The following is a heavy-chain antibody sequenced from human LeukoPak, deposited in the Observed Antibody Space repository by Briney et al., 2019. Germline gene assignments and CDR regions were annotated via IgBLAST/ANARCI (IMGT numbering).Heavy chain of an antibody. V-gene: IGHV3-48*03. CDR1: GFTFSSYE. CDR3: ARNDYNFDY. Sequence: GGSLRLSCAASGFTFSSYEMNWVRQAPGKGLEWVSYISSSGSNIYYADSVQGRFTISRDNAKNSLYLQMSSLRAEDTAVYYCARNDYNFDYWGQGTLVTVSS. CDR2: ISSSGSNI. D-gene: IGHD3-16*01. J-gene: IGHJ4*02.